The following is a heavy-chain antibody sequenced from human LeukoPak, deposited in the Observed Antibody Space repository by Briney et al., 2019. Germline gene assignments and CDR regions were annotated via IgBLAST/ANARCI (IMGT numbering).Heavy chain of an antibody. D-gene: IGHD6-13*01. J-gene: IGHJ4*02. CDR2: IKHDGREK. CDR1: GFTFSTYA. CDR3: ARDTEQPFDQ. V-gene: IGHV3-7*03. Sequence: PGGSLRLSCAASGFTFSTYAMSWVRQAPGKGLEWVANIKHDGREKYYVDSVKGRFTISRDNAKNSLYLQMNSLRIEDTAVYYCARDTEQPFDQWGQGTLVTVSS.